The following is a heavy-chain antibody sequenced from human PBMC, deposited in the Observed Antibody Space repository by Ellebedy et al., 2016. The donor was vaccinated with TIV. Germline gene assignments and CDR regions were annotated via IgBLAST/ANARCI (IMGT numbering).Heavy chain of an antibody. J-gene: IGHJ4*02. D-gene: IGHD3-22*01. V-gene: IGHV3-23*01. CDR1: GFSFSSYA. Sequence: GESLKISCAASGFSFSSYAMSWVRQAPGKGLEWVSGINAGGGKTYYADSGKGRFTISRDNSKKTLYLQMNSLRAEDTAVYYCAKGRGGGSDTSAPRYYFDYWGLGTLVTVSS. CDR2: INAGGGKT. CDR3: AKGRGGGSDTSAPRYYFDY.